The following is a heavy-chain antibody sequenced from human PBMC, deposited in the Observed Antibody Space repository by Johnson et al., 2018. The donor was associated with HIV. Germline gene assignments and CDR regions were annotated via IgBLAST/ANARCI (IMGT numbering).Heavy chain of an antibody. Sequence: EVQLVESGGGLVQPGSSLRLSCAASGLTFDDYAMHWVRQAPGKGLEWVSGISWNSGSIGYADSVKGRFTISRDNAKNSLYLQMNSLRTEDTALYYCAKARTYGGNVDDAFDIWGQGTMVTVSS. CDR2: ISWNSGSI. D-gene: IGHD4-23*01. CDR1: GLTFDDYA. V-gene: IGHV3-9*01. CDR3: AKARTYGGNVDDAFDI. J-gene: IGHJ3*02.